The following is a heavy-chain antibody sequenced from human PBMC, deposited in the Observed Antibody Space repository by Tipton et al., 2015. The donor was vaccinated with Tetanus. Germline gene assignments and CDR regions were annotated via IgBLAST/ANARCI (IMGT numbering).Heavy chain of an antibody. D-gene: IGHD2-8*01. CDR3: ARDHRLSASYAGWFDP. V-gene: IGHV4-39*07. CDR2: VFHSGTT. CDR1: GVSISSNSYY. Sequence: TLSLTCTVSGVSISSNSYYWGWIRQPPGKGLEWIGTVFHSGTTYYNPSLKSRVTISLDTSKNQFSLKLNSVTAADTAVYYCARDHRLSASYAGWFDPWGQGTLVTVSS. J-gene: IGHJ5*02.